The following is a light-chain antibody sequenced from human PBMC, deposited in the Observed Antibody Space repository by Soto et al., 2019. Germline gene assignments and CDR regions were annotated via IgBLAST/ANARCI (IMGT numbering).Light chain of an antibody. CDR1: HSVSNN. Sequence: EVVMTQSPATLSVSPGDRATLSCRASHSVSNNLAWYQHKPGQAPRLLIYDASPRATGIPARFSGSGSGTEFTLTISSLQSEDFGIFYCQQYNYWPETFSPGTKVDIK. CDR3: QQYNYWPET. CDR2: DAS. J-gene: IGKJ3*01. V-gene: IGKV3-15*01.